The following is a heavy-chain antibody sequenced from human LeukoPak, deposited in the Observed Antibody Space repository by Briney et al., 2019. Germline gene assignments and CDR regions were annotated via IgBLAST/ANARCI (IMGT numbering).Heavy chain of an antibody. V-gene: IGHV1-69*13. CDR3: ARDSYDFWSGYRGTQLVRNWFDP. CDR1: GGTFSSYA. D-gene: IGHD3-3*01. J-gene: IGHJ5*02. Sequence: SVKVSCKASGGTFSSYAISWVRQAPGQGLEWMGGIIPIFGTANYAQKFQGRVTITADESTSTAYMELSSLRSEDTAVYYCARDSYDFWSGYRGTQLVRNWFDPWGQGTLVTVSS. CDR2: IIPIFGTA.